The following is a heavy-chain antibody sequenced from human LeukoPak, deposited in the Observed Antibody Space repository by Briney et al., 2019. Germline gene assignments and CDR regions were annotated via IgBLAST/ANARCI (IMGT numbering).Heavy chain of an antibody. D-gene: IGHD3-3*01. V-gene: IGHV1-69*05. CDR1: GGTFSSYA. CDR2: IIPIFGTA. CDR3: ARDDFWSGYYSYYYYMDV. J-gene: IGHJ6*03. Sequence: SVKVSCKASGGTFSSYAISWVRQAPGQGLEWMGGIIPIFGTANYAQKFQGRVTITTDESTSTAYMELSSPRSEDTAVYYCARDDFWSGYYSYYYYMDVWGKGTTVTVSS.